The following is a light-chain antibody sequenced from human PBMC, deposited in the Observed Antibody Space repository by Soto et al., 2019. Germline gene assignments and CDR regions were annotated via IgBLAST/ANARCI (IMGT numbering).Light chain of an antibody. J-gene: IGKJ1*01. CDR3: QQLDSDPPWT. CDR1: QDISSY. Sequence: IQLTQSPSSLSASVGDRVTITCRASQDISSYLAWYQQYPGRAPKLLIYLASTLQSGVPSRFSGSGSGTDFTLTISSLQPEDFATYYCQQLDSDPPWTFGQGTSVEIK. CDR2: LAS. V-gene: IGKV1-9*01.